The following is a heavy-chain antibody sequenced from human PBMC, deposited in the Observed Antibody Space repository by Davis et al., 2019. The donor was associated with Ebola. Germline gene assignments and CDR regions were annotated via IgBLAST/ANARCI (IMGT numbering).Heavy chain of an antibody. D-gene: IGHD5-24*01. V-gene: IGHV7-4-1*04. Sequence: ASVKVSCKASGYTFAAHYIHWVRQAPGQGLEWMGWINTNTGNPTYAQGFTGRFAFSLDTSATMAYLQISNLRAEDTATYYCVRDATDGYNWSHWGQGTLVTVSS. J-gene: IGHJ4*02. CDR3: VRDATDGYNWSH. CDR2: INTNTGNP. CDR1: GYTFAAHY.